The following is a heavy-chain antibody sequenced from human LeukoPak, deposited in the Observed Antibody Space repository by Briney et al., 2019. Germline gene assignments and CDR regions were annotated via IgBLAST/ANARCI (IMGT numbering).Heavy chain of an antibody. CDR1: GFTFSSYS. V-gene: IGHV3-21*01. D-gene: IGHD1-26*01. J-gene: IGHJ3*02. CDR3: ARDSASGSYRHAFDI. CDR2: ISSSSSYI. Sequence: GGSLRLSCAASGFTFSSYSMNWVRQAPGKGLEWVSSISSSSSYIYYADSVKGRFTISRDNAKNSLYLQMNSLRDEDTAVYYCARDSASGSYRHAFDIWGQGTMVTVSS.